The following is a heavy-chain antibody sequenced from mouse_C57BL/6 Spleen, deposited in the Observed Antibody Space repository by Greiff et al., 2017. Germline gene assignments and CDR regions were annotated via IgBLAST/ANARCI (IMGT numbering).Heavy chain of an antibody. D-gene: IGHD1-1*01. CDR1: GYTFTSYW. CDR2: IHPNSGST. J-gene: IGHJ4*01. CDR3: ARSFITTVGAMDY. V-gene: IGHV1-64*01. Sequence: QVQLQQPGAELVKPGASVKLSCKASGYTFTSYWMHWVKQRPGQGLVWIGMIHPNSGSTNYNEKFKSKATLTLDKSSSTAYMQLSSLTSEDSAVYYCARSFITTVGAMDYWGQGTSVTVSS.